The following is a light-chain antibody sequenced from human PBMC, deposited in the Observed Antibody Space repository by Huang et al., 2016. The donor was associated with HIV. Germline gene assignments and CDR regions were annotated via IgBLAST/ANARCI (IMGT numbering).Light chain of an antibody. CDR1: QDISIS. CDR2: DTS. CDR3: QQYYTPPRT. V-gene: IGKV1-NL1*01. J-gene: IGKJ2*01. Sequence: LSVSLGDRVTITCRATQDISISLAWFQKKPGSAPILLLYDTSKLNTGVPSRFSGRGSGTSHTLTISRLQPEDSATYYCQQYYTPPRTFGPGTKLEI.